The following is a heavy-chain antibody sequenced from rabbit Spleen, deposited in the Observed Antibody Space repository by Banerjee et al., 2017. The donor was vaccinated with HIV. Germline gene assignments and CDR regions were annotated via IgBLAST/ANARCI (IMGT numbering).Heavy chain of an antibody. Sequence: QSLEESGGDLVKPGASLTLTCTASGVSFSSNYYMCWVRQAPGKGLEWIACIDTGSSGFTYFASWAKGRFTISKTSSTTVTLQMTSLTDADTATYFCARDLAGVIGWNFSLWGPGTLVTVS. CDR3: ARDLAGVIGWNFSL. CDR2: IDTGSSGFT. CDR1: GVSFSSNYY. D-gene: IGHD4-1*01. V-gene: IGHV1S40*01. J-gene: IGHJ4*01.